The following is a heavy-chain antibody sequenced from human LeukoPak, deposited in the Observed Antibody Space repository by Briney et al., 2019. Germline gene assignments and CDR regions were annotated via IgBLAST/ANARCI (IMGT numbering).Heavy chain of an antibody. CDR3: ARAIRYDSSRGAFDI. CDR2: IDWDDDK. V-gene: IGHV2-70*04. Sequence: SGPTLVNPTQTLTLTCTFSGFSLSTSGMRVSWIRQPPGEALEWLARIDWDDDKFYSTSLKTRLTISKDTSKNQVVLTMTNMDPVDTATHYCARAIRYDSSRGAFDIWGQGTMVTVSS. D-gene: IGHD3-22*01. CDR1: GFSLSTSGMR. J-gene: IGHJ3*02.